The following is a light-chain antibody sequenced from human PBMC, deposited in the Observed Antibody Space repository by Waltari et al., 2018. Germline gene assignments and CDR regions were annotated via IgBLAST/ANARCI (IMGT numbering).Light chain of an antibody. V-gene: IGKV3D-20*01. CDR1: QRVSSSY. CDR3: QQYGSSPQT. CDR2: DAS. J-gene: IGKJ1*01. Sequence: EIVLTQSPDTLSLSPGERATLSCGASQRVSSSYVAWYQQKPGLAPRLLIYDASSRATGIPDRFSGSGSGTDFTLTISRLEPEDFAVYYCQQYGSSPQTFGQGTKVEIK.